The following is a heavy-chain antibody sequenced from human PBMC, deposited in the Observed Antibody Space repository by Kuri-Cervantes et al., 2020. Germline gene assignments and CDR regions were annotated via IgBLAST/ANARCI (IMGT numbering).Heavy chain of an antibody. J-gene: IGHJ2*01. V-gene: IGHV4-34*01. D-gene: IGHD2-15*01. Sequence: AGSLRPSCAVYGRSLSGYYWSWIRQPPGKVLEWIGEINHSGSTNYNTSFKSRVTISVDRSKNQFSLKLSSVTAADTAVYYCARHGTVAATPRRKTQSNWYFDLWGRGTLVTVSS. CDR1: GRSLSGYY. CDR3: ARHGTVAATPRRKTQSNWYFDL. CDR2: INHSGST.